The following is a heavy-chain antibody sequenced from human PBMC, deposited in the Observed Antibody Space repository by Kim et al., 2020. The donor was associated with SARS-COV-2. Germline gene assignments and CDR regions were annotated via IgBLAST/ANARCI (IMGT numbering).Heavy chain of an antibody. CDR2: ISSNGSSK. Sequence: GGSLRLSCSASGFTFSSYAMHWVRQAPGKGLEYVSAISSNGSSKYYADSVKGRFTISRDNSKNTLYLQMSSLRAEDTAVYYCEGVGYCSGGSCFSGVALDIWGQGTLVTVSS. CDR1: GFTFSSYA. CDR3: EGVGYCSGGSCFSGVALDI. V-gene: IGHV3-64*04. J-gene: IGHJ3*02. D-gene: IGHD2-15*01.